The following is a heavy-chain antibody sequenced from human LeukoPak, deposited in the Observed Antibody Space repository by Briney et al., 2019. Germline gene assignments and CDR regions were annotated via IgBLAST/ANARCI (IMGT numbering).Heavy chain of an antibody. Sequence: PGGSLRLSCAASGFTFSSYWMSWVRQAPGKGLEWGANIKQDGSEKYYVGSVKGRFTISRDNAKNSLYLQVNSLRAEDTAVYYCARNQRRLDYWGQGTLVTVSS. CDR3: ARNQRRLDY. V-gene: IGHV3-7*01. D-gene: IGHD1-14*01. CDR1: GFTFSSYW. J-gene: IGHJ4*02. CDR2: IKQDGSEK.